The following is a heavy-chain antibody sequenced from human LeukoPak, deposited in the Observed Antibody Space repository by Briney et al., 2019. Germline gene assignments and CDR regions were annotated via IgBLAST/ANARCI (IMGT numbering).Heavy chain of an antibody. CDR1: GDSISSSNW. CDR2: INHSGST. V-gene: IGHV4-4*02. CDR3: AGSGSYYYYMDV. D-gene: IGHD3-10*01. Sequence: SETLSLTCTVSGDSISSSNWWSWVRQPPGKGLEWIGEINHSGSTNYNPSLKSRVAISVDTSKNQFSLKLSSVTAADTAVYYCAGSGSYYYYMDVWGKGTTVTVSS. J-gene: IGHJ6*03.